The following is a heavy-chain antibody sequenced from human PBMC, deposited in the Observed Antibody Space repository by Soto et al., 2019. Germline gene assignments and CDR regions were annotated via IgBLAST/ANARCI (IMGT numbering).Heavy chain of an antibody. J-gene: IGHJ4*02. CDR2: IYHSGST. CDR1: GGSISSSNW. CDR3: AAGGGLPRYY. V-gene: IGHV4-4*02. D-gene: IGHD5-12*01. Sequence: SETLSLTCAVSGGSISSSNWWSWVRQPPGMGLEWIGYIYHSGSTYYNPSLKSRVTISVDRSKNQFSLKLSSVTAADTAVYYCAAGGGLPRYYWGQGTLVTVSS.